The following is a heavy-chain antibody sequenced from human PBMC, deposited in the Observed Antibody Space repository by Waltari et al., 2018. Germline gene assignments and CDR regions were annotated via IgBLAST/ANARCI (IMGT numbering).Heavy chain of an antibody. J-gene: IGHJ5*02. CDR3: ARGWVGATSWFDP. CDR2: IIPILGIA. V-gene: IGHV1-69*02. CDR1: GGTFSSYT. Sequence: QVQLVQSGAEVKKPGSSVKVSCKASGGTFSSYTISWVRQAPGQGLEWMGRIIPILGIANYAQKFQGRVTITADKSTSTAYMELSSLRSEDTAVYYCARGWVGATSWFDPWGQGTLVTVSS. D-gene: IGHD1-26*01.